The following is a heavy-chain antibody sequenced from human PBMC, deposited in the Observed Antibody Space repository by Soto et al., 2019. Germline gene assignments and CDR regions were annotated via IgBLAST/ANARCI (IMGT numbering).Heavy chain of an antibody. CDR1: GFTFSSYW. J-gene: IGHJ3*02. D-gene: IGHD3-10*01. V-gene: IGHV3-7*01. CDR2: IKQDGSEK. CDR3: ASRVRGVIKYAFDI. Sequence: GGSLRLSCAASGFTFSSYWMNWVRQAPGKGLEWVAYIKQDGSEKKYVDSVMGRFTISRDNAKNALYLQMNSLRAEDTAVYYCASRVRGVIKYAFDIWGQGTMVTVSS.